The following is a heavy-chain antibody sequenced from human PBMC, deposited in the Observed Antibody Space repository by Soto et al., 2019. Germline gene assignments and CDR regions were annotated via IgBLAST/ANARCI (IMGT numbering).Heavy chain of an antibody. Sequence: PGGSLRLSCAASGFTFSSYAMSWVRQAPGKGLEWVSGISGSGGSTYYADSVKGRFTISRDNSKNTLYLQMNSLRVEDAAVYYCAKGLTNWFDPWGPGPLVTVSS. CDR2: ISGSGGST. CDR1: GFTFSSYA. D-gene: IGHD3-16*01. J-gene: IGHJ5*02. V-gene: IGHV3-23*01. CDR3: AKGLTNWFDP.